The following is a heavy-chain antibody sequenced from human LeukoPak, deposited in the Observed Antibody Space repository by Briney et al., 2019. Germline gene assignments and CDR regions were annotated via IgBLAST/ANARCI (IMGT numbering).Heavy chain of an antibody. Sequence: GRSLRLSCVVSGFPFSSYGMHWVRQAPGRGLEWVAVIWYDGSNKYYADSMKGRFTISRDNSKNTLYLQMNSLRAEDTGVYYCARAVGPFDYWGQGTLVTVSS. V-gene: IGHV3-33*01. CDR3: ARAVGPFDY. CDR2: IWYDGSNK. J-gene: IGHJ4*02. CDR1: GFPFSSYG. D-gene: IGHD1-26*01.